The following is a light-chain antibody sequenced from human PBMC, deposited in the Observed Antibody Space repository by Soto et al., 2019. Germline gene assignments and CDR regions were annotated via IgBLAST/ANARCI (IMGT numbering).Light chain of an antibody. Sequence: DIAVTQSPDSLAVSLGERATINCKSSQSVLYSSNNKNYLAWYQHKPGQPPRLLIYWASTRESGVPDRFTGSGSGTDFTLTITSLQAEDVAVYYCQQYYDASYTFGQGTKLDLK. CDR1: QSVLYSSNNKNY. CDR2: WAS. V-gene: IGKV4-1*01. J-gene: IGKJ2*01. CDR3: QQYYDASYT.